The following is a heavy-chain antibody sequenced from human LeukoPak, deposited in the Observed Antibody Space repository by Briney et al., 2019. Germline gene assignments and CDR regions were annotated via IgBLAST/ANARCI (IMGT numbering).Heavy chain of an antibody. Sequence: GGSLRLSCAASGFTFSSYAMSWVRQAPGKGLEWVSAISGSGGTTYYADSVKGRFSISRGNSKNTLYLQMNSLRAEDTAVYYCAKEAYIEMATITPDYWGQGTLVTVSS. V-gene: IGHV3-23*01. CDR1: GFTFSSYA. D-gene: IGHD5-24*01. J-gene: IGHJ4*02. CDR2: ISGSGGTT. CDR3: AKEAYIEMATITPDY.